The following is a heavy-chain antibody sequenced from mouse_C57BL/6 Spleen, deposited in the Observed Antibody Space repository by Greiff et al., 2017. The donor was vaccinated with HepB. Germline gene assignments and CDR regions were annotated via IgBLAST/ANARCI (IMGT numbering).Heavy chain of an antibody. Sequence: QVQLKESGAELVRPGASVKLSCKASGYTFTDYYINWVKQRPGQGLEWIARIYPGSGNTYYNEKFKGKATLTAEKSSSTAYMQLSSLTSGDSAVYFCARNGLTVYFDYWGQGTTLTVSS. J-gene: IGHJ2*01. V-gene: IGHV1-76*01. CDR3: ARNGLTVYFDY. D-gene: IGHD4-1*01. CDR2: IYPGSGNT. CDR1: GYTFTDYY.